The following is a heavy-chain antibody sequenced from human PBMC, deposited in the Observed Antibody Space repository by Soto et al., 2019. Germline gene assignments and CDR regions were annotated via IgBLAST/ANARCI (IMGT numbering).Heavy chain of an antibody. D-gene: IGHD3-9*01. CDR2: ISSGSKTI. J-gene: IGHJ4*02. CDR3: VREDILGVRSFDY. CDR1: GFTFSGYS. V-gene: IGHV3-48*02. Sequence: GGSLRLSCAASGFTFSGYSVNWVRQAPGKGLEWVSYISSGSKTIYYAESVKGRFTVSRDDARNSQYLQMNSLRDEDTAVYYCVREDILGVRSFDYWGQGTLVTVSS.